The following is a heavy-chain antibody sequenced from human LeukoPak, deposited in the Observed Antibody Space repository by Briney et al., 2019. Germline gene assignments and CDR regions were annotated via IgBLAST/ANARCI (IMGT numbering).Heavy chain of an antibody. CDR2: IYYSGST. CDR3: ARSQKYYDILTGYYSGGNWFDP. D-gene: IGHD3-9*01. J-gene: IGHJ5*02. V-gene: IGHV4-59*08. CDR1: GGSISNKY. Sequence: SETLSLTCTVSGGSISNKYWSWIRQPPGKGLEWIGYIYYSGSTNYNPSLKSRVTISVDTSKNQFSLKLSSVTAADTAVYYCARSQKYYDILTGYYSGGNWFDPWGQGTLVTVSS.